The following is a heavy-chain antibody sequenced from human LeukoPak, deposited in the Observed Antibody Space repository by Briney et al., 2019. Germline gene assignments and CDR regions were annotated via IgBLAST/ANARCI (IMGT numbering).Heavy chain of an antibody. V-gene: IGHV3-33*08. CDR3: ARGAYTARAFDI. CDR1: GFTFSSYG. CDR2: IWYDGSNK. J-gene: IGHJ3*02. D-gene: IGHD3-16*01. Sequence: GGSLRLSCAASGFTFSSYGMHWVRQAPGKGLEWVAVIWYDGSNKYYADSVKGRFTISRDNSKNTLYLQMNSLRAEDTAVYYCARGAYTARAFDIWGQGTLVTVSS.